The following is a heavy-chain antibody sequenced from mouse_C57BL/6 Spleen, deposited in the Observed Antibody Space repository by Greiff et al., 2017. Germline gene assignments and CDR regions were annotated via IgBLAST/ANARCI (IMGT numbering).Heavy chain of an antibody. J-gene: IGHJ4*01. Sequence: VQLQQPGAELVMPGASVTLSCKASGYTFTSYWMHWVKQRPGQGLEWIGEIDPSDSYTNYNQKFKGKSTLTVDKSSSTAYMQLSSLTSEDSAVYYCARTLIYYGNYSYAMDYWGQGTSVTVSS. CDR1: GYTFTSYW. CDR2: IDPSDSYT. V-gene: IGHV1-69*01. D-gene: IGHD2-1*01. CDR3: ARTLIYYGNYSYAMDY.